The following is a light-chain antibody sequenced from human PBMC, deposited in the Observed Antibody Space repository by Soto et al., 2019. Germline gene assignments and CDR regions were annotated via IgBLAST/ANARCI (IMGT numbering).Light chain of an antibody. CDR3: QQGSSTPFT. V-gene: IGKV1-39*01. J-gene: IGKJ3*01. CDR1: QSITIY. CDR2: GAS. Sequence: DIQXTQSPASXSXCXGDXXXITGRASQSITIYLNWYQQQPGKAPRLLIYGASTLQTGVPSRFSGSGSGTEFTLTISSLQPEDSATYYCQQGSSTPFTFGPGTKVDI.